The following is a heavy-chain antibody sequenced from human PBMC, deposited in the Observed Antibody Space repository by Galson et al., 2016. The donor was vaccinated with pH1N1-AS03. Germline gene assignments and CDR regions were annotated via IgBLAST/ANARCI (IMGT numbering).Heavy chain of an antibody. CDR2: LSHIGIT. Sequence: LSLTCAVSGYSNNRAYYWGWIRQPPGKGLEWLGSLSHIGITYYNPSLKTPVTISLDTSKNQVSLTLRSVTATDTAIYYCVRDRRPDNGGNSFDYWGQGTLVTVSS. D-gene: IGHD4-23*01. CDR1: GYSNNRAYY. V-gene: IGHV4-38-2*02. CDR3: VRDRRPDNGGNSFDY. J-gene: IGHJ4*02.